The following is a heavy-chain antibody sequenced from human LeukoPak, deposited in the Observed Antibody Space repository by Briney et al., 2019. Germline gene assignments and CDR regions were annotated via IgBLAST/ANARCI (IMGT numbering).Heavy chain of an antibody. D-gene: IGHD6-19*01. CDR1: GFTFSRYG. Sequence: PGGSLRLSCAASGFTFSRYGMHWVRQAPSKGLEWVAVIWYDGSKKNYADSVKGRFTISRDNSKNTLNLQMTSLRAEDTAVYYCARVSEDYSSGWYEEYFQYWGQGTLVIVSS. CDR2: IWYDGSKK. V-gene: IGHV3-33*01. J-gene: IGHJ1*01. CDR3: ARVSEDYSSGWYEEYFQY.